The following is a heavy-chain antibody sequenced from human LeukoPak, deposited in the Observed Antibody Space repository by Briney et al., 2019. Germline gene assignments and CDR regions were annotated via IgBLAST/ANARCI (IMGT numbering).Heavy chain of an antibody. CDR3: ARDIVATIGDYYGMDV. Sequence: ASVKVSCKASGGIFSSYAINWVRQAPGQGLEWMGWISAYNGNTNYAQKLQGRATMTTDTSTSTAYMELRSLRSDDTAVYYCARDIVATIGDYYGMDVWGQGTTVTVSS. J-gene: IGHJ6*02. D-gene: IGHD5-12*01. V-gene: IGHV1-18*01. CDR1: GGIFSSYA. CDR2: ISAYNGNT.